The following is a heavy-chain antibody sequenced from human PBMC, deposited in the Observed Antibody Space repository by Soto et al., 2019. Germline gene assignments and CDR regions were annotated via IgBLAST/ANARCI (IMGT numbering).Heavy chain of an antibody. D-gene: IGHD5-12*01. Sequence: EASVKVSCKASGGTFSSYAISWVRQAPGQGLEWMGGIIPIFGTANYAQKFQGRVTITADESTSTAYMELSSLRSEDTAVYYCARTRIIVATRRYYYYMDVWGKGTTVTVSS. V-gene: IGHV1-69*13. J-gene: IGHJ6*03. CDR3: ARTRIIVATRRYYYYMDV. CDR2: IIPIFGTA. CDR1: GGTFSSYA.